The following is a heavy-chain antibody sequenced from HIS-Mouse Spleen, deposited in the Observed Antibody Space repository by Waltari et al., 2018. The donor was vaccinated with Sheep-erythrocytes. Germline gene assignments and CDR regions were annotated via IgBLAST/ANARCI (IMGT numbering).Heavy chain of an antibody. J-gene: IGHJ4*02. CDR1: GCSISSSSYY. CDR3: ARDEGTYYDFWSGYPPSYYFDY. CDR2: IYYSGST. V-gene: IGHV4-39*07. Sequence: QLQLQESGPGLVKPSETLSLTCTVSGCSISSSSYYWGWIRQPPGKGLDWIGSIYYSGSTYYNPSLKSRVTISVDTSKNQFSLKLSSVTAADTAVYYCARDEGTYYDFWSGYPPSYYFDYWGQGTLVTVSS. D-gene: IGHD3-3*01.